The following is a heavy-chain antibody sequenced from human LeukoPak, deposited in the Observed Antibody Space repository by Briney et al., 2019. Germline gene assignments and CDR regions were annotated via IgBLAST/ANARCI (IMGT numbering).Heavy chain of an antibody. CDR1: GFTFSSYA. V-gene: IGHV3-23*01. CDR2: ISGSGGST. D-gene: IGHD1-26*01. CDR3: AKDPGSVGATTPDI. Sequence: GRSLRLSCAASGFTFSSYAMSWVRQAPGKGLEWVSAISGSGGSTYYADSVKGRFTISRDNSKNTLYLQMNSLRAEDTAVYYCAKDPGSVGATTPDIWGQGTMVTVSS. J-gene: IGHJ3*02.